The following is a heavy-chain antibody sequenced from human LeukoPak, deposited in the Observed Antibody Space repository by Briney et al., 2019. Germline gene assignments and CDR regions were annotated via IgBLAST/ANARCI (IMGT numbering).Heavy chain of an antibody. CDR1: GYTFTGYY. V-gene: IGHV1-2*02. CDR3: ARDQEWLVLYYFDY. D-gene: IGHD6-19*01. CDR2: INPNSGGT. Sequence: ASVKVSCKASGYTFTGYYMHWVRQAPGQGLEWMGWINPNSGGTNYAQKFQGRVTMARDTSISTAYMELNRLRSDDTAVYYCARDQEWLVLYYFDYWGQGTLVTVSS. J-gene: IGHJ4*02.